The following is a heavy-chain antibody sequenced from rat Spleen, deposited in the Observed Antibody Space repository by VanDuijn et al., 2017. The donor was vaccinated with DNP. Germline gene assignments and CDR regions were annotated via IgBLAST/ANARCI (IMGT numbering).Heavy chain of an antibody. CDR1: GFTFSSYW. CDR3: VRERGYSRYFDY. D-gene: IGHD4-3*01. J-gene: IGHJ2*01. Sequence: EVQLVETGGGLVQPGRSLKLSCVASGFTFSSYWMYWIRQAPENGIEWLAFINTDSSNIHYAETVKGRFTISRDNAKNTVDMQLSSLRSEDTAMYYCVRERGYSRYFDYWGQGVMVTVSS. CDR2: INTDSSNI. V-gene: IGHV5-41*01.